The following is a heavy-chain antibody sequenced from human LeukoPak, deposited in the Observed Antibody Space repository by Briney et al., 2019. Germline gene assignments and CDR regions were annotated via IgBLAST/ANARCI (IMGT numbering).Heavy chain of an antibody. D-gene: IGHD4-17*01. CDR2: IYYSGST. CDR1: AGSISSGDHY. J-gene: IGHJ6*02. V-gene: IGHV4-61*08. Sequence: PSETLSLTCTVSAGSISSGDHYWSWIRQPPGKGLEWIGYIYYSGSTNYNPSLKSRVTISVDTSKKQFSLKLSSVTAADTAVYYCAFGDYYYYYGMDVWGQGTTVTVSS. CDR3: AFGDYYYYYGMDV.